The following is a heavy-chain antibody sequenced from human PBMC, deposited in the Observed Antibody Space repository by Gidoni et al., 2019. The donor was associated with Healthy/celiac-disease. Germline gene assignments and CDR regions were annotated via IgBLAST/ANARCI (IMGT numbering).Heavy chain of an antibody. CDR3: ARGTIFGEEVLDY. V-gene: IGHV3-21*01. J-gene: IGHJ4*02. Sequence: EVQLVESGVGLAKPGGSLSLSGAASGFTFSSYSMTWVRQDPGKGLERVSSISSSSSYIYYADAEKGRFTISRDNANNSLFLQMNSLRAEDTAVYYCARGTIFGEEVLDYWGQGTLVTVSS. D-gene: IGHD3-3*01. CDR1: GFTFSSYS. CDR2: ISSSSSYI.